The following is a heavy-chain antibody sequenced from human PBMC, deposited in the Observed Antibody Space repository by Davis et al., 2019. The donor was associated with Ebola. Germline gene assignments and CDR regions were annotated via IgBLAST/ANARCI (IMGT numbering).Heavy chain of an antibody. V-gene: IGHV4-39*01. CDR2: IFYSGST. CDR1: GGSISSTSYY. J-gene: IGHJ5*02. CDR3: ARHRRLAVAGTRPPYNWFDP. D-gene: IGHD6-19*01. Sequence: MPSETLSLTCTVSGGSISSTSYYWGWIRQPPGKGLEWIGNIFYSGSTYYNPSLKSRVTISVDTSKNQFSLKLSSVTAAETAVYYCARHRRLAVAGTRPPYNWFDPWGQGTLVSVSS.